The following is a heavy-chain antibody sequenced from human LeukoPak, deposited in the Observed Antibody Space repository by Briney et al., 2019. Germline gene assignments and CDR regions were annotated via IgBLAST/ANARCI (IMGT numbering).Heavy chain of an antibody. Sequence: GGSLRLSCAASGFTFSSYAMSWVRQAPGKGLEWVSAISGSGGSTYYADSVKGRFTISRDNSKNTLYLQMNSLRAEDTAVYYCAKDPNWNYLGLNWFDSWGQGTLVTVSS. D-gene: IGHD1-7*01. CDR3: AKDPNWNYLGLNWFDS. J-gene: IGHJ5*01. V-gene: IGHV3-23*01. CDR2: ISGSGGST. CDR1: GFTFSSYA.